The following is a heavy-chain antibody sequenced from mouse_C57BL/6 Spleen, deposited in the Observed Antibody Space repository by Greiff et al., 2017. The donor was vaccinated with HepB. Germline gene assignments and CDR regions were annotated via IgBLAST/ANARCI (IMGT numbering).Heavy chain of an antibody. V-gene: IGHV3-6*01. CDR1: GYSITSGYY. CDR3: AKYGSSYVGWYFDV. D-gene: IGHD1-1*01. CDR2: ISYDGSN. Sequence: VQLQQSGPGLVKPSQSLSLTCSVTGYSITSGYYWNWIRQFPGNKLEWMGYISYDGSNNYNPSLKNRISITRDTSKNQFFLKLNSVTTEDTATYYCAKYGSSYVGWYFDVWGTGTTVTVSS. J-gene: IGHJ1*03.